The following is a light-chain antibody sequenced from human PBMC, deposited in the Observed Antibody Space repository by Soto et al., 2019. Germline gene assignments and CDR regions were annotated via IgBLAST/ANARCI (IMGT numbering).Light chain of an antibody. CDR2: DAS. CDR1: QDISNY. V-gene: IGKV1-33*01. CDR3: QQYDNLPYT. Sequence: DIQMTQSPSSLSASVGDRATITCQASQDISNYLNWYQQKPGKAPQLLIYDASNLETGVPSRFSGSGSGTDFTFTISSLQPEDIATYYCQQYDNLPYTFGQGTKLEIK. J-gene: IGKJ2*01.